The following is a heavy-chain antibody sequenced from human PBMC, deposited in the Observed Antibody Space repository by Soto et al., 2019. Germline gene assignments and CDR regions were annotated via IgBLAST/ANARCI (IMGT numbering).Heavy chain of an antibody. CDR3: TQDGGSRDWLTVN. Sequence: EVQLLESGGDLVQPGGSLRLSCAASGFTFTSYAMSWIRQAQGKGLEWVSAITGGGDNTYYADSVKGRFTISRDNSKNTLYLQMNSLRADDTAFYYCTQDGGSRDWLTVNWGQGTLVTVSS. D-gene: IGHD3-9*01. CDR2: ITGGGDNT. J-gene: IGHJ4*02. V-gene: IGHV3-23*01. CDR1: GFTFTSYA.